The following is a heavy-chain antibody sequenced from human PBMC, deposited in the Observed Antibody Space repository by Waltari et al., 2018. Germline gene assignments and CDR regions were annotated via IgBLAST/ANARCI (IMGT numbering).Heavy chain of an antibody. CDR1: GYTFTGYS. V-gene: IGHV1-2*02. D-gene: IGHD2-2*02. J-gene: IGHJ5*02. Sequence: QVQLVQSGAEVKKPGASVKVSCKASGYTFTGYSMPWVRKAPGQGLEWMGWINPNSGGTNYAQKFQGRVTMTRDTSISTAYMELSRLRSDDTAVYYCARDLVVVPAAIGGRNWFDPWGQGTLVTVSS. CDR3: ARDLVVVPAAIGGRNWFDP. CDR2: INPNSGGT.